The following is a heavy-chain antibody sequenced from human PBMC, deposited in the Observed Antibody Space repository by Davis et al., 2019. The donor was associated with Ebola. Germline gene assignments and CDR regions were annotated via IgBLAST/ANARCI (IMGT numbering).Heavy chain of an antibody. D-gene: IGHD5-12*01. Sequence: PSETLSLTCAVYGGSFSGYYWSWIRQPPGKGLEWIGEINHSGSTNYNPSLKSRVTISVDTSKNQFSLKLSSVTAADTAVYYCARGRGRVATIRAFDIWGQGTMVTVSS. J-gene: IGHJ3*02. CDR2: INHSGST. CDR1: GGSFSGYY. V-gene: IGHV4-34*01. CDR3: ARGRGRVATIRAFDI.